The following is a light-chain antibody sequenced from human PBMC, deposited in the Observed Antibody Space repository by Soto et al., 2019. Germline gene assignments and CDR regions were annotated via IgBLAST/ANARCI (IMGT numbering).Light chain of an antibody. Sequence: ELVLPQSPATLSLSPGERATLSCRDSQSVSSYLAWYQQKPGQAPRLLIYDASNRATGIPARFCGSWSGTDFTLTISSLEPEDFAVYYCQQRSNWPPTFGQGTRLEIK. CDR1: QSVSSY. CDR2: DAS. J-gene: IGKJ5*01. V-gene: IGKV3-11*01. CDR3: QQRSNWPPT.